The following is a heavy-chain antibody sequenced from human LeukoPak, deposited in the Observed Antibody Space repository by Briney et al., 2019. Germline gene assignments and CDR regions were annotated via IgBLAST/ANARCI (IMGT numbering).Heavy chain of an antibody. D-gene: IGHD1-26*01. Sequence: SETLSLTCAVSTGSISGYYWSWIRQPPGKGLEWIGFRYYSGASNYNPSLRGRVTISVDRSKSQVSLKMPYETAPDTAVYYCARALSGSPAVFDSWGQGTLVSVSS. J-gene: IGHJ4*02. CDR3: ARALSGSPAVFDS. V-gene: IGHV4-59*08. CDR2: RYYSGAS. CDR1: TGSISGYY.